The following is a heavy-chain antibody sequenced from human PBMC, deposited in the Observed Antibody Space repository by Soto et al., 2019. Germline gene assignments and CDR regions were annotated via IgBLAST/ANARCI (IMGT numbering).Heavy chain of an antibody. Sequence: GGSLRLSCAASGFTFSSYGMNWVRQAPGKGLEWVSSISSSSSYIYYADSVKGRFTISRDNAKNSLYLQMNSLRAEDTAVYYCARRRDGYNYYYYGMDVWGQGTTVTVSS. CDR1: GFTFSSYG. J-gene: IGHJ6*02. CDR3: ARRRDGYNYYYYGMDV. D-gene: IGHD5-12*01. CDR2: ISSSSSYI. V-gene: IGHV3-21*01.